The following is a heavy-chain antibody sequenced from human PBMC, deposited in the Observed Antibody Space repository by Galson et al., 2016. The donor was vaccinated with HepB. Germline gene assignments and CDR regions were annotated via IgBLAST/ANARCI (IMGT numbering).Heavy chain of an antibody. CDR2: ISVYRTI. J-gene: IGHJ4*02. V-gene: IGHV3-48*04. D-gene: IGHD1-1*01. Sequence: SLRLSCAASGFTFSSYSTNWVRQAPGKGLERVSYISVYRTIYYADSVKGRFTIPRDNARNSLYLQMNTLRADDTAVYYCARSVEGHFDYWGQGILVTVSS. CDR3: ARSVEGHFDY. CDR1: GFTFSSYS.